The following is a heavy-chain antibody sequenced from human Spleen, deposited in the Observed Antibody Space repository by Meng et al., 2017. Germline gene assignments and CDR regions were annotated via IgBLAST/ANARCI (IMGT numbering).Heavy chain of an antibody. J-gene: IGHJ4*02. Sequence: ASVKVSCKASGYTFTGYYMQWVRQAPGQGLEWMGRINPNSGGTNYAQKFQGRVTMTRDTSISTAYMELSRLISDDTAVYYCAVDIWFGELDYWGQGTLVTVSS. CDR3: AVDIWFGELDY. D-gene: IGHD3-10*01. CDR1: GYTFTGYY. CDR2: INPNSGGT. V-gene: IGHV1-2*06.